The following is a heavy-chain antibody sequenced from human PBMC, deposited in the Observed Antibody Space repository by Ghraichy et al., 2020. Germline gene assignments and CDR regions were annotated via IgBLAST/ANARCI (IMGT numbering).Heavy chain of an antibody. V-gene: IGHV1-3*01. J-gene: IGHJ4*02. CDR1: GYSFTRYN. Sequence: ASVKVSCKTSGYSFTRYNLHWLRQAPGQRPEWMGWINAGNGVTRYSEKFQGRVTITRDTPASTVHMEVRNLTSEDTAVYYCSRGVLTTIYFEYWGQGTLVSVSS. CDR2: INAGNGVT. D-gene: IGHD4-11*01. CDR3: SRGVLTTIYFEY.